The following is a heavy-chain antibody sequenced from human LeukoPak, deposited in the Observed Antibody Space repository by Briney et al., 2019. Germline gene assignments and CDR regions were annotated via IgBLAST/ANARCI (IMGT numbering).Heavy chain of an antibody. CDR1: GGTFSSYA. CDR3: AREKASSGWYYPYQLLYFDY. V-gene: IGHV1-69*13. J-gene: IGHJ4*02. D-gene: IGHD6-19*01. CDR2: IIPIFGTA. Sequence: ASVKVSCKASGGTFSSYAISWVRQAPGQGLEWMGGIIPIFGTANYAQKFQGRVTITADESTSTAYMELSSLRSEDTAVYYCAREKASSGWYYPYQLLYFDYWGQGTLVTVSS.